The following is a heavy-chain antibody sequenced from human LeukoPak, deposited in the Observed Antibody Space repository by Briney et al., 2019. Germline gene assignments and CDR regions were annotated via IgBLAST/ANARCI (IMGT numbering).Heavy chain of an antibody. CDR3: ARDGGGLNDIHADY. V-gene: IGHV1-2*02. CDR1: GYTFTCYY. CDR2: INPNSGGT. Sequence: GASVKVSCKASGYTFTCYYMNWVRHAPGQGLEWMGWINPNSGGTNYAQKFQGRVTITRDTSISTAYMELSRLRSDDTAVYYCARDGGGLNDIHADYWGQGTLVTVSS. D-gene: IGHD3-9*01. J-gene: IGHJ4*02.